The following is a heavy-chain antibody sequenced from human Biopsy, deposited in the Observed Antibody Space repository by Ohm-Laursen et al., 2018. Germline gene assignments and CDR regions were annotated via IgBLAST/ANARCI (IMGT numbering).Heavy chain of an antibody. CDR2: INHSGRT. J-gene: IGHJ6*02. D-gene: IGHD3-22*01. V-gene: IGHV4-34*01. Sequence: SDTLSLTCAVYGESFNGYYWSLIRQTPGKGLEWIGEINHSGRTNYNPSLKSRVTISVDTSKNQFSLKVRSVTAADTAVYYCVRGVDYYDPYHYYALDVWGQGTTVTVSS. CDR1: GESFNGYY. CDR3: VRGVDYYDPYHYYALDV.